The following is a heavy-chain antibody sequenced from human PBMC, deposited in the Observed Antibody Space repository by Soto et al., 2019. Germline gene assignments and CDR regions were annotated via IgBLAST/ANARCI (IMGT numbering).Heavy chain of an antibody. CDR2: INAGNGNT. CDR3: ARRCSSISCYGGFDP. Sequence: QVKLVQSGAEVKKPGASVKVSCKASGYTFTSYAMHWVRQAPGQRLEWMGWINAGNGNTKYSQKFQGRVTITRDTAASTAYMELSSPISEDTAVYYCARRCSSISCYGGFDPWGQGTLVTVSS. V-gene: IGHV1-3*01. CDR1: GYTFTSYA. J-gene: IGHJ5*02. D-gene: IGHD2-2*01.